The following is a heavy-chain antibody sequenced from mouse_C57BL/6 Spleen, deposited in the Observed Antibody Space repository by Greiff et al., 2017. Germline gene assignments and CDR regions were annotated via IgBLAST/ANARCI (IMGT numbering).Heavy chain of an antibody. V-gene: IGHV1-15*01. Sequence: QVQLQQSGAELVRPGASVTLSCKASGYTFTDYEMHWVKQTPVHGLEWIGAIDPETGGTAYNQKFKGKAILTADKSSSTAYMELRSLTSEDSAVYYCTRYRDGYFHFDYWGQGTTLTVSS. J-gene: IGHJ2*01. CDR1: GYTFTDYE. D-gene: IGHD2-3*01. CDR3: TRYRDGYFHFDY. CDR2: IDPETGGT.